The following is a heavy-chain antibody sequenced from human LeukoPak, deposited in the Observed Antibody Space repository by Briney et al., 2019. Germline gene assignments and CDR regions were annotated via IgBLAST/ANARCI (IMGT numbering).Heavy chain of an antibody. D-gene: IGHD3-22*01. CDR2: IVVGSGNT. Sequence: SVKVSCKASGFTFTSSAVQWVRQARGQRLEWIGWIVVGSGNTNYAQKFQEGVTITRDMSTSTAYMELSSLRSEDTAVYYCAAADYYDSSGYYNNWFDPWGQGTLVTVSS. CDR1: GFTFTSSA. J-gene: IGHJ5*02. V-gene: IGHV1-58*01. CDR3: AAADYYDSSGYYNNWFDP.